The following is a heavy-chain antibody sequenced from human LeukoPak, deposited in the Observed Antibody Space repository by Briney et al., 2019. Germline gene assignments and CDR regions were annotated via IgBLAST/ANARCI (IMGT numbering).Heavy chain of an antibody. D-gene: IGHD5-18*01. CDR3: ARSPANSYGSVTD. J-gene: IGHJ3*01. CDR2: ISSGSSTI. CDR1: GFTFSSYS. Sequence: PGGSLRLSCAASGFTFSSYSMNWVRQAPGKGLEWVSCISSGSSTIYYADSVKGRFTISRDNAKNSLSLQMNSLRAEDTAVYYCARSPANSYGSVTDWGQGTMVTVSS. V-gene: IGHV3-48*04.